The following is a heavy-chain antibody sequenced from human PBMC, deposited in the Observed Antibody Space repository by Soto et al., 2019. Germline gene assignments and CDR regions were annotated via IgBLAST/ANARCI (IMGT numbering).Heavy chain of an antibody. D-gene: IGHD6-25*01. CDR2: ISDNGVYT. V-gene: IGHV3-23*01. J-gene: IGHJ6*02. CDR1: GFTFSSCA. CDR3: AKAVTAAGIWSAMDV. Sequence: GSLRLSCAASGFTFSSCAMSWVRQAPGKGLEWVSVISDNGVYTYYADSVKGRFTISRDNSENTLYLQMNSLRAEDTAVYYCAKAVTAAGIWSAMDVWGQGTTVTVSS.